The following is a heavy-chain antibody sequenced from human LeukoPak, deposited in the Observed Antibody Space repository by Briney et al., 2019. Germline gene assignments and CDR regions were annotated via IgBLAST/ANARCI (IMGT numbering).Heavy chain of an antibody. V-gene: IGHV1-18*01. Sequence: ASVKVSCKASRGTFSSYTISWVRQAPGQGLEWMGWISAYNGNTNYAQKLQGRVTMTTDTSTSTAYMELRSLRSDDTAVYYCARDAQHYCSSTSCYGPRSGADYYYYYMDVWGKGTTVTVSS. D-gene: IGHD2-2*01. CDR1: RGTFSSYT. CDR3: ARDAQHYCSSTSCYGPRSGADYYYYYMDV. CDR2: ISAYNGNT. J-gene: IGHJ6*03.